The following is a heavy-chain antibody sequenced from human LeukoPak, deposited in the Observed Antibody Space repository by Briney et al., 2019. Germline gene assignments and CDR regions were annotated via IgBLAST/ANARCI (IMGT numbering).Heavy chain of an antibody. CDR3: ARTGRLQYGDYVAFDY. V-gene: IGHV3-11*01. Sequence: GVSLRLSCAASGFTFTDFYMSWIRQAPGKGLEWVSYISISGTTIYYADSVEGRFTFSRDNAKNSLYLQMNSLRAEDTAVYYCARTGRLQYGDYVAFDYWGQGTLVTVSS. D-gene: IGHD4-17*01. CDR2: ISISGTTI. J-gene: IGHJ4*02. CDR1: GFTFTDFY.